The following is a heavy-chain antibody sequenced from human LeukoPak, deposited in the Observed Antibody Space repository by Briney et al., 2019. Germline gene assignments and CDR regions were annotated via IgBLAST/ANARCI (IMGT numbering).Heavy chain of an antibody. V-gene: IGHV4-34*12. CDR2: VIHTGDT. CDR3: AKATYRDFLSDYSSAFLF. CDR1: GGSFTGAY. J-gene: IGHJ3*01. D-gene: IGHD3-3*01. Sequence: SETLSLTCAVSGGSFTGAYWSWVRQPPGKGLEWIGEVIHTGDTNYNPSLQSRVSMSVDKSRRQFSLRLASVTAADTGVYFCAKATYRDFLSDYSSAFLFCGQGTAVTVS.